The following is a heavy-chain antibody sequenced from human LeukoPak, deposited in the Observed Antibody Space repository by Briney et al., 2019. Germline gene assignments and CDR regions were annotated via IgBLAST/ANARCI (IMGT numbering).Heavy chain of an antibody. J-gene: IGHJ3*02. CDR3: GRVGGRSKAAKGDAFDI. V-gene: IGHV3-21*01. D-gene: IGHD6-6*01. CDR2: ISSGSTYM. Sequence: KSSETLSLTCTVSGGSISSYYWSWIRQPPGKGLEWVSSISSGSTYMYYADSVKGRFTISRDNAQNSMYLQMNSLRAEDTAVYYCGRVGGRSKAAKGDAFDIWGQGTMVVVSS. CDR1: GGSISSYY.